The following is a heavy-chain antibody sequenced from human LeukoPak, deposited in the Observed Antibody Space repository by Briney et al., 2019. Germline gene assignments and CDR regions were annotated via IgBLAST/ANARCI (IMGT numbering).Heavy chain of an antibody. J-gene: IGHJ4*02. CDR3: ASLRVPGDFDY. Sequence: SETLSLTCTVSGGSISSRTYYWAWIRQPPGQGLEWIGNIYYSGSTYYNPSPKSRLTMSVDTSKNQFSLELRSVTAADTALYYCASLRVPGDFDYWGQGTLVTVSS. V-gene: IGHV4-39*01. CDR1: GGSISSRTYY. CDR2: IYYSGST.